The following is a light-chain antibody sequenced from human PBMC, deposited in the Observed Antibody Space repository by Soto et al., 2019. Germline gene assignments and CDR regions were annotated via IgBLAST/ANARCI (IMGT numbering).Light chain of an antibody. V-gene: IGKV1-39*01. J-gene: IGKJ2*01. Sequence: DIQMPQSPSSLSASVGDRVTITCRASQSISSYLNWYQQKPGKAPKLLIYAASSLQSGVPSMFSGSGSGTDFTLTISSLQPEDFAAYYCQQSYSTPVTLGQGTKLDIK. CDR3: QQSYSTPVT. CDR1: QSISSY. CDR2: AAS.